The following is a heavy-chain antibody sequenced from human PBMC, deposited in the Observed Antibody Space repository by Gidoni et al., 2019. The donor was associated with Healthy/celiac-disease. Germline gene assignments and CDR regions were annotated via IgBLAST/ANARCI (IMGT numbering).Heavy chain of an antibody. CDR2: ISGSGGST. CDR3: AKPPDPVAGSNYFDY. Sequence: EVQLLESGGGLVQPGGSLRLYCADSGFTFSSYAMSWVRQAPGKGLEWVSAISGSGGSTYYADSVKGRFTISRDNSKNTLYLQMNSLRAEDTAVYYCAKPPDPVAGSNYFDYWGQGTLVTVSS. V-gene: IGHV3-23*01. J-gene: IGHJ4*02. CDR1: GFTFSSYA. D-gene: IGHD6-19*01.